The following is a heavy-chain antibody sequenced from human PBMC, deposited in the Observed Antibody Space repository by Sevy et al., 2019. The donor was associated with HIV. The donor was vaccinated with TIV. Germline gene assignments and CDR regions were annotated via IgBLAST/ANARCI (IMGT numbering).Heavy chain of an antibody. J-gene: IGHJ4*02. D-gene: IGHD4-4*01. V-gene: IGHV3-49*04. CDR3: TRSVTSIY. Sequence: GGYLRLSCTTSGFAFSNYALSWVRQAPGKGLERVGFIRNNDYNGTTEYAASVRGRFFISRDDSKSVAYLPMNNLKTADAGLYYCTRSVTSIYWGRGTRVNVSS. CDR2: IRNNDYNGTT. CDR1: GFAFSNYA.